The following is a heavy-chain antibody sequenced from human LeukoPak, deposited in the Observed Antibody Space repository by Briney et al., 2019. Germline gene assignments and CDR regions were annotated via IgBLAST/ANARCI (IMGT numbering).Heavy chain of an antibody. CDR1: GFTFSSYA. V-gene: IGHV3-64*01. Sequence: GGSLRLSCAASGFTFSSYAMLWVRQAPGKGLEYVSAISSNGGSTYYANSVKGRFTISRDNSKNTLYLQMGSLRAEDMAVYYCARVRPYGSGSYYLDYWGQGTLVTVSS. D-gene: IGHD3-10*01. CDR3: ARVRPYGSGSYYLDY. CDR2: ISSNGGST. J-gene: IGHJ4*02.